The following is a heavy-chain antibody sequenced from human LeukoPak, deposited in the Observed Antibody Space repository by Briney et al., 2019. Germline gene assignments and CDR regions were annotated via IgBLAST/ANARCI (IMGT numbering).Heavy chain of an antibody. CDR3: AKDIVRRYSSPSVFDY. V-gene: IGHV3-20*04. J-gene: IGHJ4*02. Sequence: GGSLRLSCAASGFTFDDYAMSWVRHVPGKGLEWGSGINWNGGSTGYADSVKGRFTISRDNAKNSLYLQMNSLRAEDTALYYCAKDIVRRYSSPSVFDYWGQGTLVTVSS. D-gene: IGHD6-13*01. CDR1: GFTFDDYA. CDR2: INWNGGST.